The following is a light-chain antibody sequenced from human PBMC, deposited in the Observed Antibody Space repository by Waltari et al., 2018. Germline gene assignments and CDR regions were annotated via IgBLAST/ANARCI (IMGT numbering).Light chain of an antibody. CDR3: CSYAGSFTYV. CDR2: DVN. V-gene: IGLV2-11*01. Sequence: QSALTQPRSVSGSPGQSVPISCTGTRSDVGGYNFVSWSQQHQGKAPTLFIFDVNKRPSGVPNRFSGSRSGNTASLTIAGLQAEDEADYYCCSYAGSFTYVFGTGTKVTVL. J-gene: IGLJ1*01. CDR1: RSDVGGYNF.